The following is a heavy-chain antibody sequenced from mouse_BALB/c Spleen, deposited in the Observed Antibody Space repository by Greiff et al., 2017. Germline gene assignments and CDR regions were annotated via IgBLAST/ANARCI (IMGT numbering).Heavy chain of an antibody. CDR3: ARRRGAMDY. Sequence: DVKLVESGGGLVQPGGSLKLSCAASGFTFSSYTMSWVRQTPEKRLEWVAYISNGGGSTYYPDTVKGRFTISRDNAKNTLYLQMSSLKSEDTAMYYCARRRGAMDYWGQGTSVTVSS. CDR2: ISNGGGST. CDR1: GFTFSSYT. J-gene: IGHJ4*01. V-gene: IGHV5-12-2*01.